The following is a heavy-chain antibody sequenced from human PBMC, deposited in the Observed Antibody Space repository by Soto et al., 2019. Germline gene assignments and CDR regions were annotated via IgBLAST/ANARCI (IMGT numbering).Heavy chain of an antibody. V-gene: IGHV1-2*02. CDR3: ARDTSQQVGDYYYYGMDD. J-gene: IGHJ6*02. Sequence: ASVKVSCKASGYTFTGYYMHWVRQAPGQGLEWMGWINPNSGGTNYAQKFQGRVTMTRDTSISTAYMELSRLRSDDTAVYYCARDTSQQVGDYYYYGMDDWGHGLTLTASS. D-gene: IGHD3-10*01. CDR1: GYTFTGYY. CDR2: INPNSGGT.